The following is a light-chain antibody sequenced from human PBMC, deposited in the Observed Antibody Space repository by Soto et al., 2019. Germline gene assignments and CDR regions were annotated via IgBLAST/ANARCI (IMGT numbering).Light chain of an antibody. V-gene: IGLV8-61*01. CDR1: SGSVSTSHF. CDR2: GTK. CDR3: VLYVGSGIGV. Sequence: QTVVTKEPSFSVSPGGTVTLTCGLSSGSVSTSHFPNWYQQTPGQPPRTLIYGTKTRSSGVPDRFSGSILGIRAALTITGAQADDESDYYCVLYVGSGIGVFGGGTKLTVL. J-gene: IGLJ3*02.